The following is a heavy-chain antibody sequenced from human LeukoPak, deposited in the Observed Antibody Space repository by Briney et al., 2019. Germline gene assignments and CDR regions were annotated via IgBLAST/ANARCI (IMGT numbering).Heavy chain of an antibody. V-gene: IGHV1-2*02. CDR3: ARGLYFGGNQRAHDAFDI. D-gene: IGHD4-23*01. CDR1: GYIFTDYY. Sequence: ASVKVSCNASGYIFTDYYMHWVRQAPGQGLEWMGLFNPASGGTKYAQKFQGRVTMTRDTSINTAYMELSSLGLDDTAVYYCARGLYFGGNQRAHDAFDIWGQGTLVTVSS. CDR2: FNPASGGT. J-gene: IGHJ3*02.